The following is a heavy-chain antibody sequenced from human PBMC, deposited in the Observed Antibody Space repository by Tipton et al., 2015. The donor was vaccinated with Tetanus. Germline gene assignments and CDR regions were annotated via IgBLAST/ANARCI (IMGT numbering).Heavy chain of an antibody. CDR3: ARTSGYMYSAS. V-gene: IGHV4-59*01. D-gene: IGHD3-3*01. CDR2: VDYFGST. Sequence: TLSLTCTVSGGSISTYHWNWIRQSPGKGLEWIGYVDYFGSTKINPSLKSRVAMSVDTAENQLSLRLTSVTSAATAVYYCARTSGYMYSASWGQGTLVTASS. CDR1: GGSISTYH. J-gene: IGHJ1*01.